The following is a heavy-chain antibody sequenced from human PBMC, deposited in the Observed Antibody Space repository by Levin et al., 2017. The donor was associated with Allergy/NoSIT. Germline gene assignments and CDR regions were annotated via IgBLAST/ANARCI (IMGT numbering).Heavy chain of an antibody. Sequence: PSETLSLTCIVSGGSISRYYWSWIRQPPGKGLEWMGYIYYGGSKSYNPSLKNRVTISGDTSKNQFSLKLSSVTAADTAVYYCARSYRGRAFDYWGQGTLVTVAS. CDR2: IYYGGSK. D-gene: IGHD3-10*01. CDR3: ARSYRGRAFDY. J-gene: IGHJ4*02. CDR1: GGSISRYY. V-gene: IGHV4-59*01.